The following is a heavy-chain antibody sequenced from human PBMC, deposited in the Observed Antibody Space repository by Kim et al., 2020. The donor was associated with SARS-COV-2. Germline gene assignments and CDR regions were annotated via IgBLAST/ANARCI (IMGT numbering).Heavy chain of an antibody. Sequence: GGSLRLSCAASGFTFSSYSMNWVRQAPGKGLEWVSSISSSSSYIYYADSVKGRFTISRDNAKNSLYLQMNSLRDEDTAVYYCARGSYCGGDCYSGFDYWGQGTLVTVSS. J-gene: IGHJ4*02. CDR1: GFTFSSYS. V-gene: IGHV3-21*01. CDR3: ARGSYCGGDCYSGFDY. D-gene: IGHD2-21*02. CDR2: ISSSSSYI.